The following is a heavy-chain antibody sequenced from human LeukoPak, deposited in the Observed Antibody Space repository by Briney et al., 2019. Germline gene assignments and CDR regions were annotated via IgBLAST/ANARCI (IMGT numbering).Heavy chain of an antibody. CDR1: GGSLSSYY. CDR2: IYYSGST. V-gene: IGHV4-59*01. CDR3: ASALSSYSSGLEYFQH. D-gene: IGHD6-19*01. Sequence: PSGTLSLTCTVSGGSLSSYYWSWVRQPPGKGLEGMGYIYYSGSTNYNPSLKSRGTISVDTSKNQFSLKLSSVTAADTAVYYCASALSSYSSGLEYFQHWGQGTLVTVSS. J-gene: IGHJ1*01.